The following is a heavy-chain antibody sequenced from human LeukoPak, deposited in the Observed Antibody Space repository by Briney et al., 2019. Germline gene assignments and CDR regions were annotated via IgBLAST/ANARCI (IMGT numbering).Heavy chain of an antibody. CDR1: GYTFTGYY. D-gene: IGHD1-26*01. Sequence: EASVEVSCKASGYTFTGYYMHWVRQAPGQGLEWMGWINPNSGGTNYAQKFQGRVTMTRDTSISTAYMELSRLRSDDTAVYYCARELHSGSYSGDYWGQGTLVTVSS. CDR3: ARELHSGSYSGDY. CDR2: INPNSGGT. J-gene: IGHJ4*02. V-gene: IGHV1-2*02.